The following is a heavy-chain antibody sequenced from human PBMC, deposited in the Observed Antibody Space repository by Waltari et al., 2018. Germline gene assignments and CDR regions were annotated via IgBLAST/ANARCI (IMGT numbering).Heavy chain of an antibody. J-gene: IGHJ3*02. CDR3: TTDTYYYDSSGYYEDAFDI. CDR2: IKSKTDGGTT. Sequence: EVQLVESGGGLVKPGGSLRLSCAASGFTFSNAWMSWVRQAPGQGLEWVGRIKSKTDGGTTDYVAPVKGRFTISRDDSKNTLYLQMNSLKTEDTAVYYCTTDTYYYDSSGYYEDAFDIWGQGTMVTVSS. D-gene: IGHD3-22*01. CDR1: GFTFSNAW. V-gene: IGHV3-15*01.